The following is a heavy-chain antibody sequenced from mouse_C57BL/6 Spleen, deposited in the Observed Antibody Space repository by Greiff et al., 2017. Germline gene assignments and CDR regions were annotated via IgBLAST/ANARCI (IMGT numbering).Heavy chain of an antibody. J-gene: IGHJ4*01. V-gene: IGHV14-2*01. CDR1: GFNIKDYY. CDR3: AREGLRRDHYAMDY. CDR2: IDPEDGEA. Sequence: VQLKQSGAELVKPGASVKLSCTASGFNIKDYYMHWVKQRTEQGLEWIGRIDPEDGEATYAPKFQGKATITADTSSNTAYLQLSSLTSEDTAVYYCAREGLRRDHYAMDYWGQGTSVTVSS. D-gene: IGHD2-4*01.